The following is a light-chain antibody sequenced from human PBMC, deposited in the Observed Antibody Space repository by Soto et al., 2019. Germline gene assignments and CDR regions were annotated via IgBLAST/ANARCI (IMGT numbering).Light chain of an antibody. J-gene: IGKJ4*01. CDR3: QQVNSYPVT. CDR1: QGIRSA. Sequence: AIQVTQSPSSLSASVGDRVTITCRTSQGIRSALGWYQQKPGKVPKLLIYAASTLQSGVPSRFSGSGSGRDFTLTISSLQPEDFATYYCQQVNSYPVTFGGGTKVHI. V-gene: IGKV1-13*02. CDR2: AAS.